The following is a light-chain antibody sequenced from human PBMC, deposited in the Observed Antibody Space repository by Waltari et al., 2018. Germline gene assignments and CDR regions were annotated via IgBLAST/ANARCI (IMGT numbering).Light chain of an antibody. CDR3: QSADDSGDHVL. CDR2: RNT. V-gene: IGLV3-25*03. Sequence: SPGLTQPPSVSVSPGQTAIITCSGDELADKYIYWFQQKSGQAPVVVIRRNTGRPSGLPGRFSASDSGTTGTLVISGVQAEDEAEYYCQSADDSGDHVLFGGGTKLTVL. CDR1: ELADKY. J-gene: IGLJ2*01.